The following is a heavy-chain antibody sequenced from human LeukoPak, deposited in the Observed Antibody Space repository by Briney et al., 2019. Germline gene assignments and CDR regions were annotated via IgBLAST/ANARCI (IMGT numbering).Heavy chain of an antibody. CDR3: AKPRGIYYYYYMDV. J-gene: IGHJ6*03. D-gene: IGHD3-16*01. CDR1: GFTFSSYA. CDR2: ISGSGGST. Sequence: GGSLRLSCAASGFTFSSYAMSWVRQAPGKGLEWVSAISGSGGSTYYADSVKGRFTISRDNSKNTLYLQMNSLRAEDTAVYYCAKPRGIYYYYYMDVWGKGTTVTVSS. V-gene: IGHV3-23*01.